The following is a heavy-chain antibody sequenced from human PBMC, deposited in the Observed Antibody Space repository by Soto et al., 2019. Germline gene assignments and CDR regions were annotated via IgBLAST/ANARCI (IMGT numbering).Heavy chain of an antibody. D-gene: IGHD2-2*01. V-gene: IGHV4-59*01. CDR3: AKARGSSTPAPGSY. Sequence: PSETLSLTCTVSGGSISTSYWSWIRQPPGKGLEWIGYVYYSGSTNYNPSLKSRVTISVDTSKNQFSLNLSSVTAADTAVYYCAKARGSSTPAPGSYWGQGTQVTVSS. CDR2: VYYSGST. J-gene: IGHJ1*01. CDR1: GGSISTSY.